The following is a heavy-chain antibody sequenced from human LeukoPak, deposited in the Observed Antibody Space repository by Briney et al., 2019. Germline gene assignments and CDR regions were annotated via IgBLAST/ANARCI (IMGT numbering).Heavy chain of an antibody. CDR3: ARNGGYDQDV. J-gene: IGHJ6*02. CDR1: GGSFSGYY. V-gene: IGHV4-34*01. Sequence: SETLSLTCAVYGGSFSGYYWSWIRQPPGKGLEWIGEINHSGSTNYNPSLRSRVTISVDTSKNQFSLKLSSVTAADTAVYYCARNGGYDQDVWGQGITVSVSS. CDR2: INHSGST. D-gene: IGHD5-18*01.